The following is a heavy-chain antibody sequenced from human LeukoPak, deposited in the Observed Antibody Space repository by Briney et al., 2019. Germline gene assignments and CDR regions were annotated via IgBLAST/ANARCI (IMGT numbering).Heavy chain of an antibody. CDR1: GFTFSSYA. Sequence: GGSLRLSCAASGFTFSSYAMSWVRQAPGKGLEWVSAISGSGGSTYYADSVKGRFTISRDNAKNSLFLQMNSLRAEDTAVYYCARDRGWIQHDIWGQGTMVTVSS. CDR2: ISGSGGST. CDR3: ARDRGWIQHDI. V-gene: IGHV3-23*01. J-gene: IGHJ3*02. D-gene: IGHD5-18*01.